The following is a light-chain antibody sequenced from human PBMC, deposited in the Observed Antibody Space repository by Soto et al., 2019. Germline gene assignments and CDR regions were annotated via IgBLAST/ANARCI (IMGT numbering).Light chain of an antibody. V-gene: IGLV2-8*01. CDR1: SSDVGAYNS. CDR3: SSDAGGNTLV. J-gene: IGLJ2*01. Sequence: QSPLTQPPSASGSPGQSVTISCTGTSSDVGAYNSVSWYQQHPGKAPKLMIYEVTKRPSGVPDRFSASKSGNTASLTVSGLQAEDEADYYCSSDAGGNTLVFGGGTKLTAL. CDR2: EVT.